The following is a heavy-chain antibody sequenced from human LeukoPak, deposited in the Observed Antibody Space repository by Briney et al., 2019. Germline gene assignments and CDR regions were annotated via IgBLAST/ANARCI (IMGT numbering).Heavy chain of an antibody. CDR1: GGSISSYY. D-gene: IGHD2-21*01. CDR3: ARQFGGGADPNFDY. Sequence: SETLSLTCTVSGGSISSYYWSWIRQPPGKGLEWIGSIYYTGSTYYNPSLKSRVTISVDTSNDQFSLKLSSVTAADTAVYYCARQFGGGADPNFDYWGQGTLVTVSS. CDR2: IYYTGST. J-gene: IGHJ4*02. V-gene: IGHV4-39*01.